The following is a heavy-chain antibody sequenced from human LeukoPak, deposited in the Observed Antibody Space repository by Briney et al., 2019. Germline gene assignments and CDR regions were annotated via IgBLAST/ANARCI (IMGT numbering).Heavy chain of an antibody. Sequence: GGSLRLSCAASGFTFGSYAMHWVRQAPGKGLEWVAVISYDGSNKYYADSVKGRFIISRDNSKNTLYLQMNSLRAEDTAVYYCASDSGSYYIAFYYWGQGTLGTVSS. V-gene: IGHV3-30-3*01. CDR1: GFTFGSYA. CDR2: ISYDGSNK. D-gene: IGHD1-26*01. CDR3: ASDSGSYYIAFYY. J-gene: IGHJ4*02.